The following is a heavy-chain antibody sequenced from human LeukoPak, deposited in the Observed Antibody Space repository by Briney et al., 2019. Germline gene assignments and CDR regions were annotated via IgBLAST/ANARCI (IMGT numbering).Heavy chain of an antibody. CDR2: MNPNSGNT. CDR1: GYTFTSYD. Sequence: ASVKLSFTASGYTFTSYDFNWVRQAPGHGLEWMGLMNPNSGNTGYAQKFHGRVTITRNTSISTAYMELSSLRSEGTAVYYCAREERRRGSIFGVVIGPHDAFDIWGQGTMVTVSS. CDR3: AREERRRGSIFGVVIGPHDAFDI. D-gene: IGHD3-3*01. V-gene: IGHV1-8*03. J-gene: IGHJ3*02.